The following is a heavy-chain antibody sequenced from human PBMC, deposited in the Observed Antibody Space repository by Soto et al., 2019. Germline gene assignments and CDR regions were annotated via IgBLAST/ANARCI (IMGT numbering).Heavy chain of an antibody. CDR1: GGSISNGTYS. Sequence: SETLSLTCAVSGGSISNGTYSWNWIRQPPGKGLEWIGNISHSRTTYYNPSLRSRVTLSLDRSKNHFSLKLTSVTAADTAVYYCASICSSADCLIDYWGQG. D-gene: IGHD2-2*01. J-gene: IGHJ4*02. V-gene: IGHV4-30-2*01. CDR2: ISHSRTT. CDR3: ASICSSADCLIDY.